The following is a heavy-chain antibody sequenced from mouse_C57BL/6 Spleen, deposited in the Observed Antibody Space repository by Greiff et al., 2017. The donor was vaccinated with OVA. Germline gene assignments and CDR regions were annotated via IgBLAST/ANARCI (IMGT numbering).Heavy chain of an antibody. D-gene: IGHD2-4*01. CDR3: ARDDYADFDY. J-gene: IGHJ2*01. CDR1: GYSITSGYY. V-gene: IGHV3-6*01. Sequence: EVKLMESGPGLVKPSQSLSLTCSVTGYSITSGYYWNWIRQFPGNKREWMGYISYDGSNNYNPSLKNRLSITRDTSKNQFFLKLNSVTTEDTATYYCARDDYADFDYWGQGTTLTVSS. CDR2: ISYDGSN.